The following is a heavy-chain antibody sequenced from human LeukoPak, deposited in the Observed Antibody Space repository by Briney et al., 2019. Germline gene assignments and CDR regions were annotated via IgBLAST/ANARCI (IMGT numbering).Heavy chain of an antibody. Sequence: SETLSLTCAVYGGSFSGYYWSWIRQPPGKGLEWIGSIYYSGSTYYNPSLKSRVTISVDTSKNQFSLKLSSVTAADTAVYYCARAGDSSSPRGFDPWGQGTLVTVSS. CDR3: ARAGDSSSPRGFDP. CDR1: GGSFSGYY. J-gene: IGHJ5*02. V-gene: IGHV4-34*01. CDR2: IYYSGST. D-gene: IGHD6-6*01.